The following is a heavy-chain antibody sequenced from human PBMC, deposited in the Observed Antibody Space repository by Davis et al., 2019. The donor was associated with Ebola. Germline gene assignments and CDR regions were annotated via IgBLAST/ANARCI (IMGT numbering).Heavy chain of an antibody. CDR1: GFTFSSYA. J-gene: IGHJ4*02. CDR3: AREVGALYYFDY. Sequence: GESLKISCAASGFTFSSYAMSWVRQAPGKGLEWVSAISGSGGSTYYADSVKGRFTISRDNAKNSLYLQMNSLRAEDTALYHCAREVGALYYFDYWGQGTLVTVSS. D-gene: IGHD1-26*01. V-gene: IGHV3-23*01. CDR2: ISGSGGST.